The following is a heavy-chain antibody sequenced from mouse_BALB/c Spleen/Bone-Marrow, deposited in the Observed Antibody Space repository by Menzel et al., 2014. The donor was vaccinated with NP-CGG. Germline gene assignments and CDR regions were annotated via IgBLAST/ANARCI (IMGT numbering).Heavy chain of an antibody. J-gene: IGHJ2*01. V-gene: IGHV3-5*02. CDR2: IYYSGTI. D-gene: IGHD2-4*01. Sequence: EVHLVESGPGLVKPSQTVSLTCTVTGISITTGNYRWSWIRQFPGNKLEWIGYIYYSGTITYNPSLTSRTTITRDTSKNQFFLEMNSVTAEDTATYYCARGAMITTGYFDYWGQGTTLTVSS. CDR3: ARGAMITTGYFDY. CDR1: GISITTGNYR.